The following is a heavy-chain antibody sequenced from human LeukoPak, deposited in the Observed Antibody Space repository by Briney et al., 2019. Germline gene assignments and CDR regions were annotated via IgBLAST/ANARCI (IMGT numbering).Heavy chain of an antibody. CDR3: ARGDGYNLGRLYYYYYGMDV. Sequence: SETLSLTCAVYGGSFSGYYWSWIRQPPGKGLEWIGEINHSGSTNYNPSLKSRVTISVDTSKNQFSLKLCSVTAADTAVYYCARGDGYNLGRLYYYYYGMDVWGQGTTVTVSS. V-gene: IGHV4-34*01. J-gene: IGHJ6*02. D-gene: IGHD5-24*01. CDR1: GGSFSGYY. CDR2: INHSGST.